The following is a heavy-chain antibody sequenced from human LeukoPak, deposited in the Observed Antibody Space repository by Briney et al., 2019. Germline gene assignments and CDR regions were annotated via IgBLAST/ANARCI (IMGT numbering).Heavy chain of an antibody. V-gene: IGHV4-59*01. CDR2: IYYSGST. Sequence: PSETLSLTCTVSGGSISSYYWSWIRQPPGKGLEWIGYIYYSGSTNYNPSLKSRVTISVDTSKNQSSLKLNSLTAADTAMYYCARVGGTNYYYYGMDVWGQGTTVTVSS. CDR3: ARVGGTNYYYYGMDV. J-gene: IGHJ6*02. CDR1: GGSISSYY.